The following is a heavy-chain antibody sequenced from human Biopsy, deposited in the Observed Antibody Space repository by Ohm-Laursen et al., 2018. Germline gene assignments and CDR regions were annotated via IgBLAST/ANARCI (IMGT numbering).Heavy chain of an antibody. CDR3: ALGGGSYVNFDY. D-gene: IGHD1-26*01. V-gene: IGHV4-39*07. Sequence: SDTLSLTCSVSGGSISSSTPYYWAWLRQPPGKGLEWIGSIYNTETTFYNPSLKSRVTISADTSKNQFSLRLSSVTAADTAVYYCALGGGSYVNFDYWGQGTLVTVSS. CDR2: IYNTETT. CDR1: GGSISSSTPYY. J-gene: IGHJ4*02.